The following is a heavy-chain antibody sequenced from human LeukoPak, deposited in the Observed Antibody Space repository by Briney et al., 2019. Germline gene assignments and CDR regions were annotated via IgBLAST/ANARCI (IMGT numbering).Heavy chain of an antibody. J-gene: IGHJ4*02. CDR3: ARELWAVAGTSFDD. CDR2: ISSSGSCI. V-gene: IGHV3-11*01. CDR1: GFTFSDYY. D-gene: IGHD6-19*01. Sequence: GGSLRLSCAASGFTFSDYYMSWIRQAPGKGLEWVSYISSSGSCILYADSVKGRFSISRDNAENSLYLQMNSLRAEDTAVYYCARELWAVAGTSFDDWGQGTLVTVSS.